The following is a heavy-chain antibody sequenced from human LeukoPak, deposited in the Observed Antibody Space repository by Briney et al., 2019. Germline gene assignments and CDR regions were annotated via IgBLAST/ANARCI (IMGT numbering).Heavy chain of an antibody. D-gene: IGHD4/OR15-4a*01. CDR3: ARVSVSAKYYFYSMDL. CDR2: VRFDGSHY. CDR1: GFSFSSYD. V-gene: IGHV3-30*02. J-gene: IGHJ6*03. Sequence: GGSLGLSCVASGFSFSSYDMHWVRQAPGKGLQWVAFVRFDGSHYYHSDSVKGRFTISRDNPRNTLFLQMNSLRVEDTALYYCARVSVSAKYYFYSMDLWGTGTTFTVSS.